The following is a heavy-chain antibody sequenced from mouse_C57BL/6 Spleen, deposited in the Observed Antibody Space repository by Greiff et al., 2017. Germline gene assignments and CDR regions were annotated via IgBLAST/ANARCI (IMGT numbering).Heavy chain of an antibody. CDR2: INPNYGTT. CDR3: ARGTTYGSSYYFDY. CDR1: GYSFTDYN. V-gene: IGHV1-39*01. Sequence: VQLQQSGPELVKPGASVKISCKASGYSFTDYNMNWVKQSNGKGLEWIGVINPNYGTTSYNQKFKGKATLTVDQSSSTAYMQLNSLTSEDSAVYCWARGTTYGSSYYFDYWGQGTTLTVSS. D-gene: IGHD1-1*01. J-gene: IGHJ2*01.